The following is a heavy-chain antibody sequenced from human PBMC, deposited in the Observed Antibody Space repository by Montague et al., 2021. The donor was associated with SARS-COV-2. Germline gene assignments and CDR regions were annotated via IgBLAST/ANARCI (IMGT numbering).Heavy chain of an antibody. Sequence: CAISGDSVSSNSAAWNWIRQSPSRGLEWLGTTYYRSKWYNDYAVSVKSRITINPDTSKNQFSLQLNSVTPEDTAVYYCARQPLGYDFVYYYYGMDVWGQGTTVTVSS. CDR3: ARQPLGYDFVYYYYGMDV. CDR1: GDSVSSNSAA. CDR2: TYYRSKWYN. V-gene: IGHV6-1*01. D-gene: IGHD5-12*01. J-gene: IGHJ6*02.